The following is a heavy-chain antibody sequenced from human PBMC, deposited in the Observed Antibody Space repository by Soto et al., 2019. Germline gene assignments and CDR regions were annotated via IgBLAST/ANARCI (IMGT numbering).Heavy chain of an antibody. J-gene: IGHJ6*02. D-gene: IGHD2-15*01. V-gene: IGHV1-2*04. CDR2: IHPNSGGT. CDR1: GYTFTGYY. Sequence: QVQLVQSGAEVKKPGASVKVSCKASGYTFTGYYMHWVRQAPGQGLEWMGWIHPNSGGTNYAQKFQGWVTMTRDTSISTAYMETSRLRSDDTAVYYCARDRVDYRARWGTQGYCSGGSCYLAGMDVWGQGTTVTVSS. CDR3: ARDRVDYRARWGTQGYCSGGSCYLAGMDV.